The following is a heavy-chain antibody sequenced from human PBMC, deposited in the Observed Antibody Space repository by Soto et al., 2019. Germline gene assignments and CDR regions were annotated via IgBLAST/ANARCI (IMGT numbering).Heavy chain of an antibody. D-gene: IGHD3-10*01. Sequence: QVQLQESGPGLVKPSETLSLTCTVSGDSISSYNLAWIRQPPGKGLEWIGYFRSGGGTSYNPSLKSRVAISADTSTRRFSLRLSSVTAADTAVYYCVRQGIGVLHGLVDVWGQGTTVTVSS. CDR3: VRQGIGVLHGLVDV. CDR1: GDSISSYN. J-gene: IGHJ6*02. V-gene: IGHV4-4*09. CDR2: FRSGGGT.